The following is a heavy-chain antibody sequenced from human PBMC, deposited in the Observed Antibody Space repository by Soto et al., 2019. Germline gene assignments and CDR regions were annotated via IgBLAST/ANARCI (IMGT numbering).Heavy chain of an antibody. CDR1: GSTLRGYA. J-gene: IGHJ4*02. D-gene: IGHD1-1*01. CDR3: ARGLWPARTAGYYYDC. CDR2: IDGGNGKT. V-gene: IGHV1-3*01. Sequence: SVEVSCKASGSTLRGYAINWVRQAPGQRLEWMGWIDGGNGKTRYSQRFQDRVTITRDTSATIAYMELSSLTSEDTSMYYCARGLWPARTAGYYYDCWGQRTLVTVSS.